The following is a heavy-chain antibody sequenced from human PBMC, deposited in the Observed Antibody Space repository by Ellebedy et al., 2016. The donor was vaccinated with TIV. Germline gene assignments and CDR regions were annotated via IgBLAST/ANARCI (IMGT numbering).Heavy chain of an antibody. V-gene: IGHV5-10-1*01. Sequence: KVSCKGSGYMFTYYWITWVRQMPGRGLEWMGRIDPSDSYTDYNPSLQGHVTISTDKSITTAYLQWSSLKASDTAVYYCSRQPRGNAMDVWGQGTTVTVFS. CDR3: SRQPRGNAMDV. CDR1: GYMFTYYW. CDR2: IDPSDSYT. J-gene: IGHJ6*02. D-gene: IGHD3-10*01.